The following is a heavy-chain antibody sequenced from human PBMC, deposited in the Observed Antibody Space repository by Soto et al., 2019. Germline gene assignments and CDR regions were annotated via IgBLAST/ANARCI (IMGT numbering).Heavy chain of an antibody. J-gene: IGHJ6*03. Sequence: QLQLQESGPGLVKPSATLSLTCTVSGGSITSSSYYWGWIRQPPGKGLEWIGSMYYSGSTYYNPSRKSRVPKSEDTSKNQFSLKLSSVTAADTAVYYRARRRSYYYYMDVWGKGTTVTVSS. CDR2: MYYSGST. CDR1: GGSITSSSYY. CDR3: ARRRSYYYYMDV. V-gene: IGHV4-39*01.